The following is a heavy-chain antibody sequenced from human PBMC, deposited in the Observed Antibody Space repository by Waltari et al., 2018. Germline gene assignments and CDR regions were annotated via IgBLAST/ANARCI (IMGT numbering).Heavy chain of an antibody. D-gene: IGHD6-25*01. CDR3: ARRSSGWV. Sequence: QVQLQESGPGLVKPSETLSLTCAVSGGSVSGGYDWTWIRQPPGKGLGWIGSIYGSSGSTNYNPSLRNRVTISKDTSKNQFSLKLSSVTAADTAVYYCARRSSGWVWGQGVLVTVSS. J-gene: IGHJ4*02. CDR1: GGSVSGGYD. V-gene: IGHV4-61*08. CDR2: IYGSSGST.